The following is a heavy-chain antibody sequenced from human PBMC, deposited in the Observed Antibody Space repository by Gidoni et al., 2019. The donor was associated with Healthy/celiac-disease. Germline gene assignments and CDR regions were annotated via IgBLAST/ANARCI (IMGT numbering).Heavy chain of an antibody. Sequence: EVQLVESGGGLVKPGGSLKLSCAASGSTFSSYSMTWVRQAPGKGLEWVSSISSSSSYIYYADSVKGRFTISRDNAKNSLYLQMNSLRAEDTAVYYCARDSDYGDYVGYYYYYGMDVWGQGTTVTVSS. CDR2: ISSSSSYI. D-gene: IGHD4-17*01. CDR1: GSTFSSYS. CDR3: ARDSDYGDYVGYYYYYGMDV. J-gene: IGHJ6*02. V-gene: IGHV3-21*01.